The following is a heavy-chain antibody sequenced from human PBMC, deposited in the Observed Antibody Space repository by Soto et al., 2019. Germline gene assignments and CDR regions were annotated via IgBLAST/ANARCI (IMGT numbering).Heavy chain of an antibody. CDR1: AFTVRSNY. CDR3: ARDVMSVAGSADY. D-gene: IGHD6-19*01. J-gene: IGHJ4*02. CDR2: ISSDGGT. Sequence: PGGSVRLSCAASAFTVRSNYMSWVRQAPGKGLEWVSTISSDGGTYYTDSVKGRFAISRDNSKNTLYLQMNSLTAEDTAVYYCARDVMSVAGSADYWGQGTLVTVSS. V-gene: IGHV3-53*01.